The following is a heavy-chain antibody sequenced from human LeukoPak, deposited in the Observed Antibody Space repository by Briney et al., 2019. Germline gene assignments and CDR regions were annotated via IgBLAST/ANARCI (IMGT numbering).Heavy chain of an antibody. CDR2: ITWNGDST. CDR3: ARSMSTVTTRFFDL. J-gene: IGHJ2*01. Sequence: GGSLRLSCAASGFAFDDYGLIWVRQVPGKGLEWVSYITWNGDSTAYADSVKGRVTIYRDNAKTSLYLQMNSLRAEDTAFYYCARSMSTVTTRFFDLWGRGTLVTVSS. V-gene: IGHV3-20*04. D-gene: IGHD4-17*01. CDR1: GFAFDDYG.